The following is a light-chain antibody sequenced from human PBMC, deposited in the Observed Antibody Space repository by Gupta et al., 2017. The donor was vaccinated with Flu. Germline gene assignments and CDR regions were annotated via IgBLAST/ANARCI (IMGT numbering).Light chain of an antibody. CDR3: QQYDTLPLT. J-gene: IGKJ4*01. CDR2: DAS. Sequence: PSSLSASVVDRVTITCQASQDISIYLNWYQQKPGKAPKILIYDASNLQIGVPSRFSGSESGTDFTLTITRLQPEDIATYYCQQYDTLPLTFGGGTKVEIK. CDR1: QDISIY. V-gene: IGKV1-33*01.